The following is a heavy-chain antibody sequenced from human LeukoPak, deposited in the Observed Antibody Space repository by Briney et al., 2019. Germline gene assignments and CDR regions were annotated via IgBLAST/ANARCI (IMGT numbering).Heavy chain of an antibody. CDR3: ARGGYAGFFYYYYYMDV. CDR2: MNPNSGNT. D-gene: IGHD5-18*01. V-gene: IGHV1-8*03. J-gene: IGHJ6*03. CDR1: GYTFTSYD. Sequence: ASVKVSCKASGYTFTSYDINWVRQATGQGLEWMGWMNPNSGNTGYAQKFQGRVTITRNTSISTAYMELSSLRSEDTAVCYCARGGYAGFFYYYYYMDVWGKGTTVTVFS.